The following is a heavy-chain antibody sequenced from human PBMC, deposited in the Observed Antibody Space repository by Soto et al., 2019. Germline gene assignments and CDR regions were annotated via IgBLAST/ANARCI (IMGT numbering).Heavy chain of an antibody. CDR2: IIPIFGTA. Sequence: QVQLVQSGAEVKKPGSSVKVSCKDSGGTFSSYAISWVRQAPGQGLEWMGGIIPIFGTANYAQKFQGRVTITADDSTSTAYMELSSLRSEDTAVYYCARATTVTTLGVVRWFDPWGQGTLVTVSS. CDR3: ARATTVTTLGVVRWFDP. D-gene: IGHD4-17*01. J-gene: IGHJ5*02. V-gene: IGHV1-69*01. CDR1: GGTFSSYA.